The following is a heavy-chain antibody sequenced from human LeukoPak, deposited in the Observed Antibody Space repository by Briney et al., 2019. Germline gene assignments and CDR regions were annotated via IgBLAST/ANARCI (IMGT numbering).Heavy chain of an antibody. D-gene: IGHD2-21*02. Sequence: SETLSLTCAVYGGSFSGYYWSWIRQPPGKGLEWIGEINHSGSTNYNPSLKSRVTISVDTSKNQFSLKLSSVTAADTAVYYCARGGLYCGGDCLDYWGQGTLVTVSS. J-gene: IGHJ4*02. CDR3: ARGGLYCGGDCLDY. CDR2: INHSGST. V-gene: IGHV4-34*01. CDR1: GGSFSGYY.